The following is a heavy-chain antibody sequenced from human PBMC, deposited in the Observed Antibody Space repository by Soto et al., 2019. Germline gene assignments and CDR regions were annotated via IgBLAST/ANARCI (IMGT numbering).Heavy chain of an antibody. CDR1: GGSIGSSNR. D-gene: IGHD4-4*01. V-gene: IGHV4-4*02. Sequence: SETLSLTCAVSGGSIGSSNRWSWVRQPPGKGLEWIGQIYHSGSTNYNPSLKSRVTISVDKSKNHFSLKLCSVTAADTAVYDCARAPSNYYFDYWGQGTLVTVSS. J-gene: IGHJ4*02. CDR2: IYHSGST. CDR3: ARAPSNYYFDY.